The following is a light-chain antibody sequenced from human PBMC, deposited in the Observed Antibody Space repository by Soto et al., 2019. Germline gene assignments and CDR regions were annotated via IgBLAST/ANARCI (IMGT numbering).Light chain of an antibody. CDR2: DAS. V-gene: IGKV1-33*01. J-gene: IGKJ5*01. Sequence: DIQMTQSPSSLSASVGDRVTITCQASQNINNYLNWYQQKPGRAPKLLIYDASNLEAGVTSRFRGSGSGTDFTFTISRLQPEDIATYYCQQYENLHTFGQGTRLEIK. CDR1: QNINNY. CDR3: QQYENLHT.